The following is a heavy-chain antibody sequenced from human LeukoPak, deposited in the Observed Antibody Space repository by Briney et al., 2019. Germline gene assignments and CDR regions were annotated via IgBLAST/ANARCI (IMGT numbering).Heavy chain of an antibody. CDR3: AVLGSYGSSWYYYYYGMDV. J-gene: IGHJ6*02. CDR1: GFTFSSYG. D-gene: IGHD6-13*01. Sequence: GGSLRLSCAASGFTFSSYGMHWVRQAPGKGLEWVAAISYDGSNKNYADSVKGRFTISRDNSTNTLYLQMNSLRAEDTGVYYCAVLGSYGSSWYYYYYGMDVWGQGTTVTVSS. V-gene: IGHV3-30*03. CDR2: ISYDGSNK.